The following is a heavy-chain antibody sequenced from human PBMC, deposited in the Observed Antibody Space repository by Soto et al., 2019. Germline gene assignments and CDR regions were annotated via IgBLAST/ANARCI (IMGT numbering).Heavy chain of an antibody. CDR1: GDSVSTNSAT. CDR2: TYYRSKWYN. CDR3: ARLIGNSWLDS. J-gene: IGHJ5*01. D-gene: IGHD2-8*01. V-gene: IGHV6-1*01. Sequence: QVQLQQSGPGLVKPSQTLSLTCAISGDSVSTNSATWDWIRQSPSRCLEWLGRTYYRSKWYNDYTVSVKGRITINPDTSNNQRSLHLNSVTPDATAVYYCARLIGNSWLDSWGHVTLVTVSS.